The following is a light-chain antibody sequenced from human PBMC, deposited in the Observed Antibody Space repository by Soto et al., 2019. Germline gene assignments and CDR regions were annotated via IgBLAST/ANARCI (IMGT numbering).Light chain of an antibody. V-gene: IGLV2-8*01. CDR3: TSYVGNDIWV. CDR1: SSDVGAYKY. Sequence: QSVLTQPPSASGSPGQSVTISCTGTSSDVGAYKYDSWYQQYPGKAPKLMIYEVTKRPSGVPDRFFGSKSGNTASLTVSGLQAEDEADYYCTSYVGNDIWVFGGGTKLTVL. J-gene: IGLJ3*02. CDR2: EVT.